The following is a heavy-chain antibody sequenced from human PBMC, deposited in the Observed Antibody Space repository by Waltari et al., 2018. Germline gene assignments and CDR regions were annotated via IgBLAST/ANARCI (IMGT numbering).Heavy chain of an antibody. CDR1: GGSISRGDYY. CDR3: ARVRYSSSWPDYYYYYMDV. J-gene: IGHJ6*03. CDR2: IYYSGST. V-gene: IGHV4-30-4*08. Sequence: QVQLQESGPGLVKPSQTLSLTCTVSGGSISRGDYYWRWNRQPPGEGLEWIGYIYYSGSTYYNPSLKSRVTISVDTSKNQFSLKLSSVTAADTAVYYCARVRYSSSWPDYYYYYMDVWGKGTTVTVSS. D-gene: IGHD6-13*01.